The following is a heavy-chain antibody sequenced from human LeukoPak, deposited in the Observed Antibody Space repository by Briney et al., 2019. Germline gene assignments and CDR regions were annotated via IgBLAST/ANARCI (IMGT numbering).Heavy chain of an antibody. CDR1: GGSISGYY. V-gene: IGHV4-59*01. Sequence: KPSGTLSLTCTVSGGSISGYYWSWIRQPPGKGLEWIGNIYYSESTNYNPSLKSRVTISVDTSKNQFSLKLSSVTAADTAIYYCARGRSERSFDYWGQGTLVTVSS. CDR2: IYYSEST. CDR3: ARGRSERSFDY. J-gene: IGHJ4*02. D-gene: IGHD1-1*01.